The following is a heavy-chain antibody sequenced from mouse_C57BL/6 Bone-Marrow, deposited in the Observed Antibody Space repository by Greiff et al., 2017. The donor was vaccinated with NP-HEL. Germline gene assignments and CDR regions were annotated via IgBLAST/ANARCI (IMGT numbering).Heavy chain of an antibody. J-gene: IGHJ3*01. CDR2: INPNYGTT. D-gene: IGHD1-1*01. Sequence: EVHLVESGPELVKPGASVKISCKASGYSFTDYNMNWVKQSNGKSLEWIGVINPNYGTTSYNQKFKGKATLTVDQSSSTAYMQLNSLTSEDSAVYYCARGYYYGPPWFAYWGQGTLVTVSA. CDR3: ARGYYYGPPWFAY. CDR1: GYSFTDYN. V-gene: IGHV1-39*01.